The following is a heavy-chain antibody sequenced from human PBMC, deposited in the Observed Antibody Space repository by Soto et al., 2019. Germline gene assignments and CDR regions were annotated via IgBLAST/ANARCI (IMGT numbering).Heavy chain of an antibody. CDR1: GGTFSSYA. V-gene: IGHV1-69*13. J-gene: IGHJ6*02. CDR3: AREGQAPYYYYGMDV. Sequence: SVKVSCKASGGTFSSYAISWVRQAPGQGLEWMGGIIPIFGTANYSQKFQGRVTITADESTSTAYMELSSLRSDDTAVYYCAREGQAPYYYYGMDVWGQGTAVTVSS. CDR2: IIPIFGTA.